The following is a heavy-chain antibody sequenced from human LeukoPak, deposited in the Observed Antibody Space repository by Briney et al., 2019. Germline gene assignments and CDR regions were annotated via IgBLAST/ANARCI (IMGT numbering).Heavy chain of an antibody. CDR1: GGSFSGYY. CDR2: INHSGST. D-gene: IGHD4-17*01. CDR3: ARAARGGYGDYPFDY. Sequence: SETLSLTCAVYGGSFSGYYWSWICQPPGKGLEWIGEINHSGSTNNNPSLKSRVTISVDTSKNQFSLKLSSVTAADTAVYYCARAARGGYGDYPFDYWGQGTLVTVSS. J-gene: IGHJ4*02. V-gene: IGHV4-34*01.